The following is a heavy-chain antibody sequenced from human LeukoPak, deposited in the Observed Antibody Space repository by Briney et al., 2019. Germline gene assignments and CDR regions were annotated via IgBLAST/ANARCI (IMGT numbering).Heavy chain of an antibody. CDR1: GIIFPNAW. CDR3: ARDQVPYDFWSGYYLGY. Sequence: LAGGSLRLSCAASGIIFPNAWMSWVRQAPGKGLEWVANIKQDGSEKYYVDSVKGRFTISRDNAKNSLYLQMNSLRAEDTTVYYCARDQVPYDFWSGYYLGYWGQGTLVTVSS. V-gene: IGHV3-7*01. CDR2: IKQDGSEK. D-gene: IGHD3-3*01. J-gene: IGHJ4*02.